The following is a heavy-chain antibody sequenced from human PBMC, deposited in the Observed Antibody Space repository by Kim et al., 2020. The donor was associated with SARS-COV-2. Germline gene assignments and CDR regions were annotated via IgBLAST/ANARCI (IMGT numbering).Heavy chain of an antibody. Sequence: GGSLRLSCAASGFTFSSYEMNWVRQAPGKGLAWVSYIIGSGTTIYYADSVRGRFTISRDNDKNSLYLQMNSLRAEDTAVYYCARGPNYSPFDYWGQGTLGTVSS. V-gene: IGHV3-48*03. J-gene: IGHJ4*02. D-gene: IGHD4-4*01. CDR2: IIGSGTTI. CDR3: ARGPNYSPFDY. CDR1: GFTFSSYE.